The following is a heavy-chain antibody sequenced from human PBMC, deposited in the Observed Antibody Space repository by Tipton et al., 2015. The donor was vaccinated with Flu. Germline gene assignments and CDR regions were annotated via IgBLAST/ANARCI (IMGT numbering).Heavy chain of an antibody. V-gene: IGHV4-34*01. CDR1: GGSFSSHY. CDR3: AAHCSGGSCSHAFDI. Sequence: TLSLTCAVYGGSFSSHYWSRIRQPPGKGLEWIGEINPSGSTNYNPSLKSRVTISGDTSKNQVSLKLSSVTAADTAVYYCAAHCSGGSCSHAFDIWGQGTMVTVSS. J-gene: IGHJ3*02. D-gene: IGHD2-15*01. CDR2: INPSGST.